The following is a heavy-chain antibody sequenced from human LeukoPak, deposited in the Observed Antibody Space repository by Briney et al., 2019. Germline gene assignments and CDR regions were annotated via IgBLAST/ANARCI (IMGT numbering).Heavy chain of an antibody. D-gene: IGHD3-22*01. CDR3: AREEYYDAGSLYHKGFDY. Sequence: GGSLRLSCAASGFTFNSYEMNWVRQAPGKGLEWVSYISDGGDIIYYADSVKGRFTVSRDNAKSSLYLQMNSLRAEDTAIYFCAREEYYDAGSLYHKGFDYGGRGTRVTVSS. CDR1: GFTFNSYE. J-gene: IGHJ4*02. V-gene: IGHV3-48*03. CDR2: ISDGGDII.